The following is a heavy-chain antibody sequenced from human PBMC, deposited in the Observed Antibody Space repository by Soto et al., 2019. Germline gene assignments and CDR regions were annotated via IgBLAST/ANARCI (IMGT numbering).Heavy chain of an antibody. CDR1: GGSISSSSYY. CDR2: IYSSGST. V-gene: IGHV4-39*01. D-gene: IGHD2-15*01. J-gene: IGHJ4*02. Sequence: QLQLQESGPGLVKPSETLSLTCTVSGGSISSSSYYWGWIRQPPGKGLEWIGSIYSSGSTYYNPSLKSRVPISVDTSKNQFSLKLSSVTAADTAVYYCARHTPAISISDHWGQGTLVTVSS. CDR3: ARHTPAISISDH.